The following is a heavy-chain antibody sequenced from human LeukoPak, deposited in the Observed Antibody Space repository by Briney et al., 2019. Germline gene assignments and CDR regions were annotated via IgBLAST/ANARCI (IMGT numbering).Heavy chain of an antibody. D-gene: IGHD4-17*01. CDR2: INHSGST. CDR1: GGSFSGYY. V-gene: IGHV4-34*01. Sequence: SETLSLTCAVYGGSFSGYYWSWIRQPPGKGLEWIGEINHSGSTNYNPSLKSRVTISVDTSKNQFSLKLSSVTAADTAVYYCARATVTAWYFDLWGRGTLVTVSS. CDR3: ARATVTAWYFDL. J-gene: IGHJ2*01.